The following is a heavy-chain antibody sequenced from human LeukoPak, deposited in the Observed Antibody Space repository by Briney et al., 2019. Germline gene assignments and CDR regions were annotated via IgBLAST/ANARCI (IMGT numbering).Heavy chain of an antibody. CDR1: GDSVSSYY. D-gene: IGHD3-16*01. V-gene: IGHV4-59*02. CDR3: ARHRFGRLFDT. J-gene: IGHJ4*02. Sequence: SETLSLTCTVSGDSVSSYYWSWIRQPPGKGLEWIGYIYHTGHTEYNPSLKSRVSISLDTSKSQFSLKLSSVTAADTAVYCCARHRFGRLFDTWGQGTLVTVSS. CDR2: IYHTGHT.